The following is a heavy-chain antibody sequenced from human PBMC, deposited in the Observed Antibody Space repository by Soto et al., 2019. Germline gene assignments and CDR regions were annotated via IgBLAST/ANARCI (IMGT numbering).Heavy chain of an antibody. CDR3: ARTPFEIASAGTYYFDY. D-gene: IGHD6-13*01. Sequence: ASVKVSCKASGYTFTSYYMHWVRQAPGQGLEWMGIINPSGGSTSYAQTFQGRVTISADTSTGTAYMELSSLRSDDTAVYYCARTPFEIASAGTYYFDYWGQGTLVTVSS. V-gene: IGHV1-46*01. CDR2: INPSGGST. J-gene: IGHJ4*02. CDR1: GYTFTSYY.